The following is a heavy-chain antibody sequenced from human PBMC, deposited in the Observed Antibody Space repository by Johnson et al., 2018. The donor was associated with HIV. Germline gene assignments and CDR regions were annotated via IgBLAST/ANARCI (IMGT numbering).Heavy chain of an antibody. D-gene: IGHD4-11*01. V-gene: IGHV3-11*04. CDR3: ARGGANDYDI. CDR1: GFSFGDCY. Sequence: QVQLVESGGGLVKPGGSLRLSCVASGFSFGDCYMSWIRQAPGKGLEWISDINTSGTTVHYSDSVKGRFAISRDNAKNSLYLQMSSLRAEDTAVYFCARGGANDYDIWGQGSMVTVSS. CDR2: INTSGTTV. J-gene: IGHJ3*02.